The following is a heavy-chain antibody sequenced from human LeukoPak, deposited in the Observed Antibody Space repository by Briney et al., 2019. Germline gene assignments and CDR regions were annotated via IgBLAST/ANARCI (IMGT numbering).Heavy chain of an antibody. D-gene: IGHD6-13*01. V-gene: IGHV4-34*01. CDR3: ARGDGIAAAGTTYYYYYYMDV. CDR1: GGSFSGYY. J-gene: IGHJ6*03. Sequence: SETLSLTCAVYGGSFSGYYWSWIRQPPGKGLEWIGEINHSGSTNYNPSLKSRVTISVDTSKNQFSLKLSSVTAADTAVYYCARGDGIAAAGTTYYYYYYMDVWGKGTTVTVSS. CDR2: INHSGST.